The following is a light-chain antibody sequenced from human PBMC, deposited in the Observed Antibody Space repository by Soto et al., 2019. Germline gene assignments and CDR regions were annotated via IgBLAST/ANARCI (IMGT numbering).Light chain of an antibody. V-gene: IGKV3-20*01. J-gene: IGKJ1*01. CDR1: QSVSSSY. CDR3: QQYGSSPPWT. Sequence: EIVLTQSPGTLSLSPGERATLSCRARQSVSSSYLAWYQQKPGQAPRLLIYGASSRATGIPDRFSGSGSGTDFTLTISRLEPEDLAVYYCQQYGSSPPWTFGQGTKVEIK. CDR2: GAS.